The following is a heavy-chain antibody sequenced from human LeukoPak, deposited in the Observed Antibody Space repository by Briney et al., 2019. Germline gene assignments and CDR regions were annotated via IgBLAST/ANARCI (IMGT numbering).Heavy chain of an antibody. V-gene: IGHV1-18*01. CDR1: GYTFTSYG. CDR3: ARDRGSTRRFDY. J-gene: IGHJ4*02. Sequence: ASVKVSCKASGYTFTSYGISWVRQAPGQGLEWMGWISAYDGNTNYSQKLQGRVTMTTDTSTSTAYMELRSLRSDDTAVYYCARDRGSTRRFDYWGQGTLVTVSS. D-gene: IGHD2-2*01. CDR2: ISAYDGNT.